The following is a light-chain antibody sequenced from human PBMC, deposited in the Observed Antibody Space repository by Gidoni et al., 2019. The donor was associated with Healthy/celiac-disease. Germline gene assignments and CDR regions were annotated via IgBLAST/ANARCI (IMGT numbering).Light chain of an antibody. CDR1: QSVSSN. CDR3: QQYNNWPRT. Sequence: EIVMTQSPATLSVSPGERATLSCRASQSVSSNLAWYQQKPGQAPRLRIYGASTRATGIPARFSGSGSGTEFTLTIIRLQSADFAVYYCQQYNNWPRTFGQGTKVEIK. CDR2: GAS. V-gene: IGKV3-15*01. J-gene: IGKJ1*01.